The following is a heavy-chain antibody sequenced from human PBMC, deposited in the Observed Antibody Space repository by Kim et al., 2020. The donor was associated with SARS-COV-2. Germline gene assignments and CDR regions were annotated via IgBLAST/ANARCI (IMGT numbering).Heavy chain of an antibody. J-gene: IGHJ6*02. Sequence: ASVKVSCKASGNTLTNYAIHWVRQAPGQRLEWMGWINAANGNTKYSQRFQGRVTITRDTSASTAYMELSSLRSEDTAVYYCARSPGYCSSKNCFSGGDSYDGMDVWGQGTTVTVS. CDR1: GNTLTNYA. D-gene: IGHD2-2*01. CDR2: INAANGNT. CDR3: ARSPGYCSSKNCFSGGDSYDGMDV. V-gene: IGHV1-3*01.